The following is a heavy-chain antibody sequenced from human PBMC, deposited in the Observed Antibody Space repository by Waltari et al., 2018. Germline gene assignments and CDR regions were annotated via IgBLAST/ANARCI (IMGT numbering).Heavy chain of an antibody. D-gene: IGHD3-22*01. CDR2: ISYNARNI. J-gene: IGHJ6*02. CDR3: ARDYCDRTNCHGMDV. V-gene: IGHV3-30*04. CDR1: EFTFSSYA. Sequence: QVQLVESGGGVVQHGRSLRLSCEASEFTFSSYAMHWVRQAPGKGLEWVAVISYNARNIYYVDSVKGRFTISRDNSKKTLYLQMNSLRAEDTAVYYCARDYCDRTNCHGMDVWGQGTTVTVSS.